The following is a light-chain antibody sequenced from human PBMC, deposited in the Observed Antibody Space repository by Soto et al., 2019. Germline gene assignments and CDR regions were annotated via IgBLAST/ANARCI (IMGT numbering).Light chain of an antibody. CDR3: QQYETSLIT. CDR1: KRVTTSY. V-gene: IGKV3-20*01. J-gene: IGKJ5*01. CDR2: GTA. Sequence: EIVLTQSPGTLSLSPGERATLSCRGSKRVTTSYLAWYQQKPGQAPRLLIYGTASRATGIPDRFSGSGSGRDFTLTITSLEPEDFAVYYCQQYETSLITFGQGTRLEIK.